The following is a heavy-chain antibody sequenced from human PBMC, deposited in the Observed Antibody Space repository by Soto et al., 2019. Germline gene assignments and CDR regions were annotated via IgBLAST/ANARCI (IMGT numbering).Heavy chain of an antibody. CDR1: GYSISSGYY. Sequence: PSETLSLTCDVSGYSISSGYYWGWIRQPPGKGLEWIGSIYQSGTTYDNPSLKSRVTISVDMSKNQFSLKLSSVTAADTAVYYCARLLYDSRGYYYFDYWGQGTLVTVSS. D-gene: IGHD3-22*01. CDR2: IYQSGTT. CDR3: ARLLYDSRGYYYFDY. V-gene: IGHV4-38-2*01. J-gene: IGHJ4*02.